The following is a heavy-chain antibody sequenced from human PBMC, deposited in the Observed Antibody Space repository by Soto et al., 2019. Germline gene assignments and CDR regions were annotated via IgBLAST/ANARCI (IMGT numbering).Heavy chain of an antibody. D-gene: IGHD1-26*01. J-gene: IGHJ5*02. CDR1: GYPFTAYC. Sequence: ASVKVSCKTSGYPFTAYCMHWVRQAPGQGLEWMAWINPNSGGTNYAQKFQGRVTMTRDTSINTAYMELSRVRFDDTAVYYCARAHSGSALNWFDPWGQGTLVTVSS. V-gene: IGHV1-2*02. CDR2: INPNSGGT. CDR3: ARAHSGSALNWFDP.